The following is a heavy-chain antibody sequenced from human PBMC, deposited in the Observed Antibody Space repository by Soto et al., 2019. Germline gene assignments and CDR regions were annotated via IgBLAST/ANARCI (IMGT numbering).Heavy chain of an antibody. CDR1: GYNFAGYW. J-gene: IGHJ4*02. CDR3: ARGGVSTRTFDY. Sequence: RDSLKISCKGSGYNFAGYWIAWVRQMPGKGLELMGIIYPSDSDTRYRPSFQGQVTISADKSISSAYLQWSSLRASDTAMYYCARGGVSTRTFDYWGQGTPVTVSS. V-gene: IGHV5-51*01. CDR2: IYPSDSDT. D-gene: IGHD3-3*01.